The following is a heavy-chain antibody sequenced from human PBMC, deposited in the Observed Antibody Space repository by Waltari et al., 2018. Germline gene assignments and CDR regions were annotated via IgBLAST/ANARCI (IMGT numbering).Heavy chain of an antibody. J-gene: IGHJ3*02. CDR2: ISGSGGST. Sequence: TFSSYAMSWVRQAPGKGLEWVSAISGSGGSTYYADSVKGRFTISRDNSKNTLYLQMNSLRAEDTAVYYCAKDRSIVGAGDAFDIWGQGTMVTVSS. CDR1: TFSSYA. CDR3: AKDRSIVGAGDAFDI. D-gene: IGHD1-26*01. V-gene: IGHV3-23*01.